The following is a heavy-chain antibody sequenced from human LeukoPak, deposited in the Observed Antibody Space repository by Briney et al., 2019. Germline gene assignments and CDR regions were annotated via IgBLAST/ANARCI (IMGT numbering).Heavy chain of an antibody. CDR3: VRDSRVDNPGLY. J-gene: IGHJ4*02. D-gene: IGHD1-1*01. V-gene: IGHV3-53*01. CDR2: IYTGESA. CDR1: GFIVSSNY. Sequence: GGSLRLSCTVSGFIVSSNYMSWVRQAPGKGLEWVSVIYTGESASYADSVKGRFSISRDISENTLYLQMDSLRAEDTAVYYCVRDSRVDNPGLYWGQGTLVTVSS.